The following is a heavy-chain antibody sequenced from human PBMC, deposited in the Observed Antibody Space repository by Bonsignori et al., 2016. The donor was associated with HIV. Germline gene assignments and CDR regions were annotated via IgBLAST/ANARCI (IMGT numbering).Heavy chain of an antibody. Sequence: SETLSLTCTVSGGSISSYYWSWIRQPPGKGLEWIGYIYYSGSTNYNPSLKSRVTISVDTSKNQFSLKLSSVTAADTAVYYCARAQSLYGSGSYRYYYYYYMDVWGKGTTVTVSS. V-gene: IGHV4-59*01. CDR1: GGSISSYY. CDR3: ARAQSLYGSGSYRYYYYYYMDV. CDR2: IYYSGST. D-gene: IGHD3-10*01. J-gene: IGHJ6*03.